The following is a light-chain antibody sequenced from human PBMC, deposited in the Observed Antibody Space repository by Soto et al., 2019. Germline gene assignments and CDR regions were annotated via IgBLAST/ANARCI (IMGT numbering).Light chain of an antibody. Sequence: EIVLTQSPGTLSLSPGERATLSCRASQSVSSSYLAWYQQKPGQAPRLRIYGASSRATGISDRFSGSGSGTDFTLTISRLEPEDFAVYYCQHYGRSPYTFGQGTKLEIK. V-gene: IGKV3-20*01. CDR1: QSVSSSY. CDR3: QHYGRSPYT. J-gene: IGKJ2*01. CDR2: GAS.